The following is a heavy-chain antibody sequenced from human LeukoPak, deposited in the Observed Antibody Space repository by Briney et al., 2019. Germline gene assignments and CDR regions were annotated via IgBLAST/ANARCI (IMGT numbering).Heavy chain of an antibody. CDR2: ISSSTRRI. CDR3: AREFPPHCSSTSCYPDH. CDR1: GFNFSRYS. D-gene: IGHD2-2*01. Sequence: GGSLRLSCGASGFNFSRYSLNWVRQAPGKGVEWVSYISSSTRRIYYADSVKGRFTISRDSAKNSLYLQMDSLRDEDTAMYYCAREFPPHCSSTSCYPDHWGQGTLVTVSS. J-gene: IGHJ5*02. V-gene: IGHV3-48*02.